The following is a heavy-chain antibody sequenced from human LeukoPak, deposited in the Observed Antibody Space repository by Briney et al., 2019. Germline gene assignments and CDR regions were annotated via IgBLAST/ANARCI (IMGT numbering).Heavy chain of an antibody. CDR3: ARSDDSSYYPDY. Sequence: GGSLRLSCAASGFTFSSYSMNWVRQAPGKGLEWVSSISSSSSYIYYADSVKGRFTISRDNAKNLLYLQMNSLRAEDTAVYYCARSDDSSYYPDYWGQGTLVTVSS. CDR2: ISSSSSYI. V-gene: IGHV3-21*01. D-gene: IGHD3-22*01. CDR1: GFTFSSYS. J-gene: IGHJ4*02.